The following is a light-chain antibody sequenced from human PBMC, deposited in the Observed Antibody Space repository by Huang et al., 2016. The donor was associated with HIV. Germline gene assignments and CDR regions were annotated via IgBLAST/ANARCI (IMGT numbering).Light chain of an antibody. Sequence: IQLTQSPTSLSASVGDRVAIACRASQAIGTYLNWFQQKPGRAPKLLISGASSLHTGVPSRVIGSGSGTEFTRTIRGLQVDDFATYCCQQSYSGLITFGEGTRLEIK. CDR1: QAIGTY. V-gene: IGKV1-39*01. CDR2: GAS. CDR3: QQSYSGLIT. J-gene: IGKJ5*01.